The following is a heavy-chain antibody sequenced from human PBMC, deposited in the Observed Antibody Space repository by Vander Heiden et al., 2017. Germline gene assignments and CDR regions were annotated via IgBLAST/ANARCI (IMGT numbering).Heavy chain of an antibody. Sequence: EVQMVESGVSLAKRGWSLKLPRADIGSSFSSFSINCVRQAPGKGLEWVSSITSSSAFIYYADSVKGRFTISRDNAKNSLYLQMNRLRVEDTAVYYCARARGSHWSFDYWGQGTLVTVSS. D-gene: IGHD1-1*01. J-gene: IGHJ4*02. CDR1: GSSFSSFS. CDR3: ARARGSHWSFDY. CDR2: ITSSSAFI. V-gene: IGHV3-21*01.